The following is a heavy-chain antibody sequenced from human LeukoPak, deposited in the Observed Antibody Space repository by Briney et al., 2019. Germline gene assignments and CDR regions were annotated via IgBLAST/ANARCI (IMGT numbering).Heavy chain of an antibody. D-gene: IGHD1-26*01. CDR1: GGTFSSYA. J-gene: IGHJ4*02. CDR3: ATGSLIVGATTFFDY. Sequence: ASVKVSCKASGGTFSSYAISWVRQAPGKGLEWMGGFDPEDGETIYAQKFQGRVTMTEDTSTDTAYMELSSLRSEDTAVYYCATGSLIVGATTFFDYWGQGTLVTVSS. CDR2: FDPEDGET. V-gene: IGHV1-24*01.